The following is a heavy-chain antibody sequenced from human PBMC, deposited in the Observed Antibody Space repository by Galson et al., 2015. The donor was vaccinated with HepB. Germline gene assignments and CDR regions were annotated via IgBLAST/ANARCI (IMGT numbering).Heavy chain of an antibody. J-gene: IGHJ5*02. CDR3: LITPRNWNYGNP. CDR1: GLTFSNYP. CDR2: ILSNGIAT. V-gene: IGHV3-64D*06. D-gene: IGHD1-7*01. Sequence: SLRLSCAASGLTFSNYPMHWVRQPPGKGLEYVSAILSNGIATFYADSVKGRFTISRDNSKNTLYLQMNSLRPEDTAIYYCLITPRNWNYGNPWGQGTLVTVSS.